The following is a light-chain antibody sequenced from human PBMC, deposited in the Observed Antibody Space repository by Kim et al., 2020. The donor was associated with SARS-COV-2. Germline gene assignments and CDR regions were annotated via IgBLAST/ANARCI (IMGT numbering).Light chain of an antibody. V-gene: IGKV3-20*01. CDR3: QQYGSSPPYT. CDR1: QSVSSSY. CDR2: GAS. Sequence: SPGERATLSCRASQSVSSSYLALYQQKPGQAPRLLIYGASSRATGIPDRFSGSGSGTDFTLTISRLEPEDFAVYYCQQYGSSPPYTFGQGTKLEI. J-gene: IGKJ2*01.